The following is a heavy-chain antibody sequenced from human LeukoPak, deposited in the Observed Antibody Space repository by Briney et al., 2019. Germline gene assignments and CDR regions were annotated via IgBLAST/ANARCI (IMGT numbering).Heavy chain of an antibody. CDR1: GYSFTGHY. CDR2: LNPNSGGT. CDR3: ARNLWFGESSDAFDM. V-gene: IGHV1-2*02. D-gene: IGHD3-10*01. J-gene: IGHJ3*02. Sequence: ASVKVSCKASGYSFTGHYIHWVRQAPGQGLEWMGWLNPNSGGTKFAQKFQARVTLTRDTSISTAYMDMSSLRSDDTAVYYCARNLWFGESSDAFDMWGQGTMVTVSS.